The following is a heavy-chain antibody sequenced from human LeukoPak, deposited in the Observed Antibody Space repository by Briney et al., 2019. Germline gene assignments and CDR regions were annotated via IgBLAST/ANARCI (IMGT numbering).Heavy chain of an antibody. J-gene: IGHJ4*02. CDR1: GYTFTSYY. V-gene: IGHV1-46*01. Sequence: ASVKVSCKASGYTFTSYYMHWARQAPGQGLEWMGIINPSGGSTSYAQKFQGRVTMTRDTSTSTVYMEPSSLRSEDTAVYYCARHSGSYYGFDYWGQGTLVTVSS. D-gene: IGHD1-26*01. CDR2: INPSGGST. CDR3: ARHSGSYYGFDY.